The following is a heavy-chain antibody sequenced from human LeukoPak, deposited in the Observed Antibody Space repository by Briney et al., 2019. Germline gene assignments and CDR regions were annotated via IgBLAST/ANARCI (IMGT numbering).Heavy chain of an antibody. CDR2: INPNSGGT. Sequence: ASVKVSCKASGYTFTGYYMHWVRQAPGQGLEWMGWINPNSGGTNYAQKFQGRVTMTRDTSISTAYMELSRLRSDDTAVYHCARSSGDFDWFDPWGQGTLVTVSS. J-gene: IGHJ5*02. CDR3: ARSSGDFDWFDP. D-gene: IGHD7-27*01. CDR1: GYTFTGYY. V-gene: IGHV1-2*02.